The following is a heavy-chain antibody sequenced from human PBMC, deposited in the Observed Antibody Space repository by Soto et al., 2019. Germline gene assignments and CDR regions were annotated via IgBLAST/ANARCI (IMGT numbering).Heavy chain of an antibody. CDR2: IYYSGST. J-gene: IGHJ4*02. V-gene: IGHV4-31*03. Sequence: PSETLSLTCTVSGGSISSGGYYWSWIRQHPGKGLEWIGYIYYSGSTYYNPSLKSRVTISVDTSKNQFSLKLSSVTAADTAVYYCARVGPTVTHFDYWGQGTLVTVSS. D-gene: IGHD4-17*01. CDR1: GGSISSGGYY. CDR3: ARVGPTVTHFDY.